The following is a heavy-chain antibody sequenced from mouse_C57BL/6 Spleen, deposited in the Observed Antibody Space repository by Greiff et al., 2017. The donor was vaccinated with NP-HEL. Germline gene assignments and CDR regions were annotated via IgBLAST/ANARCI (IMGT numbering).Heavy chain of an antibody. CDR2: IDPETGGT. J-gene: IGHJ2*01. D-gene: IGHD2-1*01. V-gene: IGHV1-15*01. Sequence: VQLQQSGAELVRPGASVTLSCKASGYTFTDYEMHWVKQTPVHGLEWIGAIDPETGGTAYNQKFKGKAILTADKSSSTAYMELRSLTSEDSAVYYCTRGGNGFDYWGQGTTLTVSS. CDR3: TRGGNGFDY. CDR1: GYTFTDYE.